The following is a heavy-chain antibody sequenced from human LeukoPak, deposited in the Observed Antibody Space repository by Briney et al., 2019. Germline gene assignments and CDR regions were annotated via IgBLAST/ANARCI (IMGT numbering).Heavy chain of an antibody. J-gene: IGHJ4*02. CDR3: ARAPSIAAPFDY. Sequence: SVKVSCKASGGTFSSYAISRVRQAPGQGLEWMGGIIPIFGTANYAQKFQGRVTITTDESTSTAYMELSSLRSEDTAVYYCARAPSIAAPFDYWGQGTLVTVSS. CDR1: GGTFSSYA. D-gene: IGHD6-6*01. V-gene: IGHV1-69*05. CDR2: IIPIFGTA.